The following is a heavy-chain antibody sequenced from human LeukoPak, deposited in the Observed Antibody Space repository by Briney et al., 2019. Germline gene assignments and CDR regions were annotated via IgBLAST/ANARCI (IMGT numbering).Heavy chain of an antibody. CDR3: ARGDSSGVPDY. V-gene: IGHV3-11*01. CDR1: GFTFSDSF. Sequence: KPGGSLRLSCAASGFTFSDSFMNWIRQAPGKGLEWLSYISHSGSNLDYAESVRGRFTISRDNANHSLYLQINSLRAEDTAVYYCARGDSSGVPDYWGQGTLATVSS. CDR2: ISHSGSNL. D-gene: IGHD3-22*01. J-gene: IGHJ4*02.